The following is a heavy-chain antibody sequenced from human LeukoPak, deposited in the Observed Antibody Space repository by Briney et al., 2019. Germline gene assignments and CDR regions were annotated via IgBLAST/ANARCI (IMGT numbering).Heavy chain of an antibody. CDR1: GFPFSFYE. J-gene: IGHJ5*02. CDR3: ARGDPHADL. Sequence: GGSLRLSCAVSGFPFSFYEMNWVRQAPGKGLEWIADITISGHTKNYADSVKGRFTISRDNARTSLYLQMNSLRVEDTGVYYCARGDPHADLWGQGTLVTVSS. CDR2: ITISGHTK. V-gene: IGHV3-48*03.